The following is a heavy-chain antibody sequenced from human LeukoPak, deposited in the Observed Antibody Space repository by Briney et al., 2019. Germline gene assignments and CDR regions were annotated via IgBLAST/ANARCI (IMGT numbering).Heavy chain of an antibody. Sequence: PXGSLRLSCVASGFPFSSYWMTWVRQAPGKGLEWVANIKQDGSEKYYVDSVKGRFTISRDDAKNSLYLQMNSLRAEDTAVYYCARDWGSGWVRYGMDVWGQGTTVTVSS. CDR2: IKQDGSEK. D-gene: IGHD6-19*01. CDR3: ARDWGSGWVRYGMDV. V-gene: IGHV3-7*03. J-gene: IGHJ6*02. CDR1: GFPFSSYW.